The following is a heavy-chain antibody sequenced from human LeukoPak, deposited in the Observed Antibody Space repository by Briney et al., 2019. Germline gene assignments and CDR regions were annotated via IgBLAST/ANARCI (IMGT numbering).Heavy chain of an antibody. V-gene: IGHV4-4*02. J-gene: IGHJ3*02. CDR1: GGSISSSNW. CDR2: IYHSGST. CDR3: ARGLLWFGESYDAFDI. Sequence: SETLSLTCAVSGGSISSSNWWSWVRQPPGKGLEWIGEIYHSGSTNYNPFLKSRVTISVDKSKNQFSLKLSSVTAADTAVYYCARGLLWFGESYDAFDIWGQGTMVTVSS. D-gene: IGHD3-10*01.